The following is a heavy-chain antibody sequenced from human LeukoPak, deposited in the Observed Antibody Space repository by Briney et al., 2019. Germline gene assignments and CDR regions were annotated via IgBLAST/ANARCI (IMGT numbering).Heavy chain of an antibody. V-gene: IGHV3-74*01. D-gene: IGHD1-26*01. J-gene: IGHJ4*02. Sequence: GSLRLSCAASGFTFSSYWMHWVRQAPGKGLVWVSRINSDGSSTSYADSVKGRFTISRDNAKNTLYLQMNSLRAEDTAVYYCASGGSYSRARDYWGQGTLVTVSS. CDR1: GFTFSSYW. CDR2: INSDGSST. CDR3: ASGGSYSRARDY.